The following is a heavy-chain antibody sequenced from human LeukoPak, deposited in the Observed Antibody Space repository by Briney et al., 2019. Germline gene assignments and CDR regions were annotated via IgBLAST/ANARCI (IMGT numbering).Heavy chain of an antibody. V-gene: IGHV4-4*07. CDR2: IYTSGST. J-gene: IGHJ4*02. D-gene: IGHD6-13*01. CDR3: ARAGAVAGLGLFDY. Sequence: KPSETLSLTCTVSGGSISSYYWSWIRLPAGKGLEWIGRIYTSGSTNYNPSLKSRVTMSVDTSKNQFSLKLSSVTAADTAVYYCARAGAVAGLGLFDYWGQGTLVTVSS. CDR1: GGSISSYY.